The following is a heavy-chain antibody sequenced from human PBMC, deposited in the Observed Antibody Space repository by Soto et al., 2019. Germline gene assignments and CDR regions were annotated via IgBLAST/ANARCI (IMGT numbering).Heavy chain of an antibody. Sequence: SETLSLTCTVSGGSISSGDYYWSWIRQPPGKGLEWIGYIYYSGSTYYNPSLKSRVTISVDTSKNQFSLKLSSVTAADTAVYYCARGRYYDFWSGYRRDYYGMDVWGQGTTVTVSS. D-gene: IGHD3-3*01. CDR1: GGSISSGDYY. CDR3: ARGRYYDFWSGYRRDYYGMDV. J-gene: IGHJ6*02. CDR2: IYYSGST. V-gene: IGHV4-30-4*01.